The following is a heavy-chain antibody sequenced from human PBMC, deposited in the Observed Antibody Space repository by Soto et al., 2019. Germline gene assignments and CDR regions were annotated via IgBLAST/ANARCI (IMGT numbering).Heavy chain of an antibody. J-gene: IGHJ4*02. V-gene: IGHV3-23*01. CDR3: AKPHYDILTGHDY. Sequence: EVQLLESGGGLVQPGGSLRLSCAASGFTFSSYAMSWVCQAPGKGLEWVSAISGSGGSTYYADSVKGRFTISRDNSKNTLYLQMNSLRAEDTAVYYCAKPHYDILTGHDYWGQGTLVTVSS. CDR2: ISGSGGST. CDR1: GFTFSSYA. D-gene: IGHD3-9*01.